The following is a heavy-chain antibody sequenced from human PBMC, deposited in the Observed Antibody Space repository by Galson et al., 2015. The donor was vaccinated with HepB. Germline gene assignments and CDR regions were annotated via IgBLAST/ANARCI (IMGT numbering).Heavy chain of an antibody. D-gene: IGHD3-22*01. V-gene: IGHV3-66*01. J-gene: IGHJ4*02. CDR3: AREIYYDSSGYLHPGFDY. Sequence: SLRLSCAASGFTVSSNYMSWVRQAPGKGLVWVSVIYSGGSTYYVDSVKGRFTISRDNSKNTLYLQMNSLRAEDTAVYYCAREIYYDSSGYLHPGFDYWGQGTLVTVSS. CDR1: GFTVSSNY. CDR2: IYSGGST.